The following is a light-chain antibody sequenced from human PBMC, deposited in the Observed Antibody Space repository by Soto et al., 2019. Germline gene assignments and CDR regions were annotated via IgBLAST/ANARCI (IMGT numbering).Light chain of an antibody. V-gene: IGLV2-14*01. J-gene: IGLJ3*02. Sequence: QSALTQPASVSGSPGQSITISCTGTSSDVGGYNYVSWYQQHPGKAPKLMIYEVSNRPSGVSNRFSGSKSGNTASLTISGLQAEDEADYYCSSYTSSSTLLNGVFGGGTKLTVL. CDR3: SSYTSSSTLLNGV. CDR1: SSDVGGYNY. CDR2: EVS.